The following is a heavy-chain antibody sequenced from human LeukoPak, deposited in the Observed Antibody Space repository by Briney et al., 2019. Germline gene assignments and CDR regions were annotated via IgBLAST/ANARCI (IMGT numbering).Heavy chain of an antibody. D-gene: IGHD7-27*01. V-gene: IGHV4-59*01. Sequence: SETLSLTCTVSGGSISTYYWNWIRQPPGKGLEWIGYMFYSGSTNCNPSLKSRVTILVDTSKNRFSLKLGSVTAADTAVYYCARLDANWGFIDYWGQGTLVTVSS. CDR3: ARLDANWGFIDY. CDR1: GGSISTYY. CDR2: MFYSGST. J-gene: IGHJ4*02.